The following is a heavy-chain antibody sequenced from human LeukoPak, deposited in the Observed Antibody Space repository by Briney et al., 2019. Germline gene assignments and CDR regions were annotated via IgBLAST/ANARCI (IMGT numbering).Heavy chain of an antibody. D-gene: IGHD6-25*01. CDR3: AKVPAAPWTYYYYYMDV. CDR1: GFTFSSYA. CDR2: ISGSGGST. Sequence: GGSLRLSCAASGFTFSSYAMSWVRQAPGKGLEWVSAISGSGGSTYYADSAKGRFTISRDNSKNTLYLQMNSLRAEDTAVYYCAKVPAAPWTYYYYYMDVWGKGTTVTVSS. V-gene: IGHV3-23*01. J-gene: IGHJ6*03.